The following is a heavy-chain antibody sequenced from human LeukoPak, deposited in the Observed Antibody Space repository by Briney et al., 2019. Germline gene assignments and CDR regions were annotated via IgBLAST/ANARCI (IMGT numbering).Heavy chain of an antibody. Sequence: SETLSLTCAVYGGSFSGYYWSWIRQPPGKGLEWIGEINHSGSTNYNPSLKSRVTISVDTSKNQFSLKLSSVTAADTAVYYCARGPQPKKSGYGSGWPLCMDVWGKGTTVTVSS. CDR1: GGSFSGYY. CDR2: INHSGST. CDR3: ARGPQPKKSGYGSGWPLCMDV. D-gene: IGHD6-19*01. J-gene: IGHJ6*03. V-gene: IGHV4-34*01.